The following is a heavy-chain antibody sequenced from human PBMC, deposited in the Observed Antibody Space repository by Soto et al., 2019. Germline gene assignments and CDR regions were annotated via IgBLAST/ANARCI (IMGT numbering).Heavy chain of an antibody. J-gene: IGHJ6*02. CDR1: GFTVSSNY. D-gene: IGHD5-12*01. V-gene: IGHV3-53*01. Sequence: EVQLVESGGGLIQPGGSLRLSCAASGFTVSSNYMSWVRQAPGKGLEWVAVIYSGGSTYYADSVKGRFTISRDNSKKTLYLQMNSLRAEDTAVYYCARYRRYIYGMDVWGQGTTVTVSS. CDR2: IYSGGST. CDR3: ARYRRYIYGMDV.